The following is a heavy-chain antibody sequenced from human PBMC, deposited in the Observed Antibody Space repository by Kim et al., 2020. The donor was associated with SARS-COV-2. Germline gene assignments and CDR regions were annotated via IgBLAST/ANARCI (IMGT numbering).Heavy chain of an antibody. D-gene: IGHD5-12*01. CDR3: AGRGYSGYDLDY. J-gene: IGHJ4*02. V-gene: IGHV3-30*01. Sequence: YYADSVKGRFTISRDNSKNTLYLQMNSLRAEDTAVYYCAGRGYSGYDLDYWCQGTLVTVSS.